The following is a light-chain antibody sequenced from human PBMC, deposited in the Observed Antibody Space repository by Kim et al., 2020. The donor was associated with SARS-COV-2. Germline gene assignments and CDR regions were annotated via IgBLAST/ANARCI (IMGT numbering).Light chain of an antibody. CDR1: EDIRNN. V-gene: IGKV1-27*01. J-gene: IGKJ1*01. CDR2: GAS. CDR3: QSYNSVPWT. Sequence: ASVGDRVTRTCRASEDIRNNLAWFQHKPGKAPKRLIYGASALHSEVPSRFSGSGTGTDFTLTISSLQPEDGATFYCQSYNSVPWTFGQGTKVDIK.